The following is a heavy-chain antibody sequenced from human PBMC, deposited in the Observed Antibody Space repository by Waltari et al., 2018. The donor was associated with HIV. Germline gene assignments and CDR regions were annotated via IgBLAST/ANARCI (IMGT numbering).Heavy chain of an antibody. CDR1: GFTFSSYD. D-gene: IGHD4-17*01. Sequence: EVQLVESGGGLVQPGGSLRLSCAASGFTFSSYDMHWVRQATGKGLEWVSAIGTAGDTYYPGSVKGRFTISRENAKNSLYLQMNSLRAGDTAVYYCARGTVTGGAFDIWGQGTMVTVSS. V-gene: IGHV3-13*01. J-gene: IGHJ3*02. CDR3: ARGTVTGGAFDI. CDR2: IGTAGDT.